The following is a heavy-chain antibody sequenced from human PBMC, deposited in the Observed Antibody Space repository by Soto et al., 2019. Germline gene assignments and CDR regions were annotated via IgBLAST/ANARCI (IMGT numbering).Heavy chain of an antibody. V-gene: IGHV4-4*07. Sequence: SETLSLTCTVSGGSISSYYWSWIRQPAGKGLEWIGRIYTSGSTNYNPSLKSRVTMSVDTSKNQFSLKLGSVTATDTAVYYCARDVSPAVFWSGSYFYYYGMDVWGQGTTVTVSS. J-gene: IGHJ6*02. D-gene: IGHD3-3*01. CDR1: GGSISSYY. CDR2: IYTSGST. CDR3: ARDVSPAVFWSGSYFYYYGMDV.